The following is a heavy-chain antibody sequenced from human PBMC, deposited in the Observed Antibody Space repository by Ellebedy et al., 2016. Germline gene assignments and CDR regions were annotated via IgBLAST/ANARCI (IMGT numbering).Heavy chain of an antibody. CDR1: GFTFSSYA. Sequence: GGSLRLSCAASGFTFSSYAMSWVRQAPGKGLEWVSAISGSGGSTYYADSVKGRFTISRDNSKNTLYLQMNSLRAEDTAVYYCAKDISRGIVVVLANPFDYWGRGTLVTVSS. CDR2: ISGSGGST. D-gene: IGHD3-22*01. V-gene: IGHV3-23*01. J-gene: IGHJ4*02. CDR3: AKDISRGIVVVLANPFDY.